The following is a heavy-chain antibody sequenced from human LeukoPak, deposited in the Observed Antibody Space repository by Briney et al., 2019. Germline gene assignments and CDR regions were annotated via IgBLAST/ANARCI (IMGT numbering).Heavy chain of an antibody. J-gene: IGHJ4*02. CDR3: ARDGYSSSSFTPFDY. CDR1: GGTFSSYA. CDR2: IIPIFGTA. Sequence: ASVKVSCKASGGTFSSYAISWVRQAPGQGLEWMGGIIPIFGTANYAQKFQGRVTITADESTSTAYMELSSLRSEDTAVYYCARDGYSSSSFTPFDYWGQGTLVTVSP. V-gene: IGHV1-69*13. D-gene: IGHD6-6*01.